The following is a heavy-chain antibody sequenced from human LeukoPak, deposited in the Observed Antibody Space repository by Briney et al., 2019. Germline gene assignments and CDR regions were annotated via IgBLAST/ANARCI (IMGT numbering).Heavy chain of an antibody. CDR3: AKASRAYSGPYDY. V-gene: IGHV3-23*01. Sequence: GSLRLSCAAFGFIFSRYAMNWVRQAPGKGLEWVSAISGNGGSTYYADSVKGRFTISRDNSKNTLYLQMNSLRAEDTAVYYCAKASRAYSGPYDYWGQGTLATVSS. D-gene: IGHD2-15*01. J-gene: IGHJ4*02. CDR2: ISGNGGST. CDR1: GFIFSRYA.